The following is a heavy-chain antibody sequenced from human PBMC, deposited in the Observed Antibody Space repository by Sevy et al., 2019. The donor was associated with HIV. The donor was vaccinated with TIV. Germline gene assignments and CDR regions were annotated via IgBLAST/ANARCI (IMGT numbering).Heavy chain of an antibody. CDR1: GGTFSDFG. J-gene: IGHJ4*02. CDR2: IIPIFGTP. V-gene: IGHV1-69*13. D-gene: IGHD1-1*01. Sequence: SVKVSCKASGGTFSDFGFHWVRQAPGQGLEWMGGIIPIFGTPNYAQQFLGRVTIIADESTSIVYRELNRLTSDYTAVYYCATSGTTGTTSHFGYWGQGTLVTVSS. CDR3: ATSGTTGTTSHFGY.